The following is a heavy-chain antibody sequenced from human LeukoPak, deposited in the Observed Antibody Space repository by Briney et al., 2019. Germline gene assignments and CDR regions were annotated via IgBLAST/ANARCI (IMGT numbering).Heavy chain of an antibody. D-gene: IGHD3-22*01. Sequence: ASVKVSCKASGYTFTSYGISWVRQAPGQGLEWMGWISAYNGNTNYAQKLQGRVTMTTDTSTSTAYMELRSLRSDDTAVYYCARAYAAGDYDSSGYYSGDWGQGTLVTVSS. CDR2: ISAYNGNT. CDR3: ARAYAAGDYDSSGYYSGD. J-gene: IGHJ4*02. V-gene: IGHV1-18*01. CDR1: GYTFTSYG.